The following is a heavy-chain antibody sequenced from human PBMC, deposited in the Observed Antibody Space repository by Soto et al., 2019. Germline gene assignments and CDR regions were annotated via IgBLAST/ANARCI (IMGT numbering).Heavy chain of an antibody. V-gene: IGHV4-61*01. CDR1: GGSVSSGHYY. J-gene: IGHJ4*02. Sequence: SETLSLTCIVFGGSVSSGHYYWSWLRQPPGKGLEWIGYIYYTGSTYYNLSLKSRVTISLDTSKNQFSLKLSSVTAADTAVYYCASQHYYDSSGYYVVYWGQGTLVTVSS. D-gene: IGHD3-22*01. CDR3: ASQHYYDSSGYYVVY. CDR2: IYYTGST.